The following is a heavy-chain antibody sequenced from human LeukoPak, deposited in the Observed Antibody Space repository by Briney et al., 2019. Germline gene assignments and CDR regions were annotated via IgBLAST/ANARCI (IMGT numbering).Heavy chain of an antibody. Sequence: SETLSLACTVSGGSISSYYWSWIRQPPGKGLEWIGYIYYSGSTNYNPSLKSRVTISVDTSKNQFSLKLSSVTAADTAVYYCARHGSYYDFWSGYPPFDYWGQGTLVTVSS. D-gene: IGHD3-3*01. J-gene: IGHJ4*02. CDR3: ARHGSYYDFWSGYPPFDY. CDR1: GGSISSYY. CDR2: IYYSGST. V-gene: IGHV4-59*08.